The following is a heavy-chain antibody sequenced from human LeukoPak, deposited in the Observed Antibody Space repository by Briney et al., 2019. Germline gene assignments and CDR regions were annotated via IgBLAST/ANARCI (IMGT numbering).Heavy chain of an antibody. V-gene: IGHV3-33*01. CDR2: IWYDGSNK. J-gene: IGHJ4*01. CDR1: GFTFSSYG. Sequence: GGSLRLSCAASGFTFSSYGMHWVRQAPGKGLEWVAVIWYDGSNKYYADSVKGRFTISRDNSKNTLYLQMNSLRAEDTAVYYCARVVNYDILTGPPDYSGQGTLVTVSS. CDR3: ARVVNYDILTGPPDY. D-gene: IGHD3-9*01.